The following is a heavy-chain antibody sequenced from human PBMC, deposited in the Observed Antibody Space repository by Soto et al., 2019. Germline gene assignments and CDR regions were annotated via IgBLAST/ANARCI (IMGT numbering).Heavy chain of an antibody. J-gene: IGHJ6*02. D-gene: IGHD2-2*01. V-gene: IGHV4-39*01. CDR3: RRSSRYSTDV. CDR2: IYSIGSS. CDR1: GGSIRSSSY. Sequence: SETLSLTCTFSGGSIRSSSYWGWIRQPPGKGLEWIGSIYSIGSSYYNPSLKGRVTISADTSKNQFSLNLISVTAADTAVYYCRRSSRYSTDVWGQGTTVTVSS.